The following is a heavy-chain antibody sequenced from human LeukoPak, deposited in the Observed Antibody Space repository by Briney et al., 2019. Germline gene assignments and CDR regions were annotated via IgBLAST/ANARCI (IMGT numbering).Heavy chain of an antibody. D-gene: IGHD6-19*01. V-gene: IGHV3-21*01. J-gene: IGHJ4*02. Sequence: GGSLRLSCAASGFTFSSYSMNWVRQAPGKGLEWVSSISSSSSYIYYADSVKGRFTISRDNAKNSLHLQMNSLRAEDTAVYYCARVFSSGWTVDYWGQGTLVTVSS. CDR3: ARVFSSGWTVDY. CDR1: GFTFSSYS. CDR2: ISSSSSYI.